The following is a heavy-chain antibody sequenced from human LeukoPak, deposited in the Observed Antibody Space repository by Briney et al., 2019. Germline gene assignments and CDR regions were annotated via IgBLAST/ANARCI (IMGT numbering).Heavy chain of an antibody. CDR2: ISGSGGST. CDR1: GFTFSGYA. J-gene: IGHJ4*02. Sequence: GGSLRLSCAASGFTFSGYAMSWIRQAPGKGLEWVSAISGSGGSTYYADSVKGRFTISRDNSKNTLYLQMNSLRAEDTAVYYCAKDRIYSNYFDYWGQETLVTVSS. V-gene: IGHV3-23*01. D-gene: IGHD4-11*01. CDR3: AKDRIYSNYFDY.